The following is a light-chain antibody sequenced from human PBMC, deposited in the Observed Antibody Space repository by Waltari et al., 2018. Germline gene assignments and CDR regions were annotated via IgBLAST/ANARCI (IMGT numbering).Light chain of an antibody. J-gene: IGKJ4*01. CDR1: QDISSY. Sequence: DIQLTQSPSFLSASVGDRVTISRRASQDISSYLAWYQQKPGEAPKLLIYAASTLQSGVPSRFSGSGSGTEFTLTISSLQPEDFAAYYCQQLNVYPLTFGGGSKVEIK. V-gene: IGKV1-9*01. CDR2: AAS. CDR3: QQLNVYPLT.